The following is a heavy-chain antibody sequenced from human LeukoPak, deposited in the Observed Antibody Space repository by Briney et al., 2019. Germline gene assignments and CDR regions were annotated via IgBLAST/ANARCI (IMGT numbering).Heavy chain of an antibody. J-gene: IGHJ4*02. CDR1: EFDFSSHA. CDR3: ANEIRPNDY. Sequence: GGSLRLSCAASEFDFSSHAVTWVRQAPGKGLEWVSAISISGSKTYYADSVKGRFTISRDNSKNTLYLQMNSLRAEDTAVYYCANEIRPNDYWGQGTQVTVSS. D-gene: IGHD4-17*01. CDR2: ISISGSKT. V-gene: IGHV3-23*01.